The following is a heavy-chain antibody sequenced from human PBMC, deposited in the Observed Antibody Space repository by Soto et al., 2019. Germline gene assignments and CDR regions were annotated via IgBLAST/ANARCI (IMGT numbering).Heavy chain of an antibody. D-gene: IGHD3-3*01. CDR3: ARETLTFGSALDV. J-gene: IGHJ6*02. CDR2: ITWNGANS. CDR1: CFRFDDYN. V-gene: IGHV3-43*01. Sequence: GGSLRLSCASSCFRFDDYNIHWVRQAPGKGLEWVSLITWNGANSYYADSVKGRFTISRDGTTKSLSLQMTSLKREDTGLYFCARETLTFGSALDVWGQGTTVTVSS.